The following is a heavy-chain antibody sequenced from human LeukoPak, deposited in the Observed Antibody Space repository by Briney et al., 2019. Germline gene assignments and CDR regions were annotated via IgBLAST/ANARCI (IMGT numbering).Heavy chain of an antibody. CDR1: GGSISSGGYS. CDR3: ASRLPPRAFDI. Sequence: SETLSLTCAVSGGSISSGGYSWSWIRQPPGKGLEWIGYIYHSGSTYYNPSLKSRVTISVDRSKNQFSLKLSSVAAADTAVYYCASRLPPRAFDIWGQGTMVTVSS. V-gene: IGHV4-30-2*01. J-gene: IGHJ3*02. D-gene: IGHD3-16*01. CDR2: IYHSGST.